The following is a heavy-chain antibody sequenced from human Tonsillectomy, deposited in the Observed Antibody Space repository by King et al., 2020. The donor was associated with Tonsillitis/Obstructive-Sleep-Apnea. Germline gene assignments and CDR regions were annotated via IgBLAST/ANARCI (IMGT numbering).Heavy chain of an antibody. D-gene: IGHD2-8*01. CDR1: GGSISSYY. CDR2: IYYSGSA. J-gene: IGHJ3*02. CDR3: ARDMVLEAGGDAFDI. Sequence: LQLQESGPGLVKPSETLSLTCTVSGGSISSYYWSWIRQPPGKGLEWIGYIYYSGSANNNPSLKRRVTMSVDRHKNQFSLKLSSVTAADTAVYYCARDMVLEAGGDAFDIWRQGTMVTVSS. V-gene: IGHV4-59*01.